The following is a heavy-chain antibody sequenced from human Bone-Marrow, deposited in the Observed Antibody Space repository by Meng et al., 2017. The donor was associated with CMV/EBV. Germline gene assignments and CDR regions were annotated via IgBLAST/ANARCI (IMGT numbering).Heavy chain of an antibody. Sequence: ASVKVSCKASGYTFTSYYMHWVRQAPGQGLEWMGIINPSGGSTSYAQKFQGRVTMTRDTSTSTVYMELSSLRSEDTAVYYCARDRYDFWSGDRYFDYWGQGTLDTVSS. CDR1: GYTFTSYY. CDR3: ARDRYDFWSGDRYFDY. CDR2: INPSGGST. V-gene: IGHV1-46*01. D-gene: IGHD3-3*01. J-gene: IGHJ4*02.